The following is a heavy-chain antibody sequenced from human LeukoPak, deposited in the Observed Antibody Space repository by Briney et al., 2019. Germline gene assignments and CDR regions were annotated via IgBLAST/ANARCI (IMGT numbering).Heavy chain of an antibody. CDR3: ARPKLRRLTTVPTGPFDY. D-gene: IGHD4-17*01. Sequence: ASVKVSCKASGYTFTSYYMHWVRQAPGQGLEWMGIINPSGGSTSYAQKFQGRVTMTRDTSTSTAYMELSSLRSEDTAVYYCARPKLRRLTTVPTGPFDYWGQGTLVTVSS. V-gene: IGHV1-46*01. CDR1: GYTFTSYY. CDR2: INPSGGST. J-gene: IGHJ4*02.